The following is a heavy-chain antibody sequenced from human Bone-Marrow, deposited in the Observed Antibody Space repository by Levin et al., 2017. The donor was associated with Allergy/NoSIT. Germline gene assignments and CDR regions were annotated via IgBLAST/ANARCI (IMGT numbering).Heavy chain of an antibody. CDR1: GDSISSGGYY. J-gene: IGHJ6*02. CDR3: ARVNVYRPYFDYGLDV. D-gene: IGHD5/OR15-5a*01. CDR2: IYHSGSS. V-gene: IGHV4-31*03. Sequence: SETLSLTCTVSGDSISSGGYYWSWIRQHPGKGLEWIGYIYHSGSSDYSPSLKSRLTIAIDTSTNQFSLQLTSVTAADTGVYYCARVNVYRPYFDYGLDVWGRGTTVTVSS.